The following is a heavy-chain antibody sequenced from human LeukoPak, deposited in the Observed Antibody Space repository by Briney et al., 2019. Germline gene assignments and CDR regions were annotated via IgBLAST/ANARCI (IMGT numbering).Heavy chain of an antibody. CDR2: ISAYNGNT. Sequence: GASVKVSCKASGYTFTSYGISWVRQAPGQGLEWMGWISAYNGNTNYAQKLQGRVTMTTDTSTSTAYMELRSLRSDDTAVYYCATDHLSIAAAGTGWFDPWGQGTLVTVSS. CDR1: GYTFTSYG. V-gene: IGHV1-18*01. J-gene: IGHJ5*02. CDR3: ATDHLSIAAAGTGWFDP. D-gene: IGHD6-13*01.